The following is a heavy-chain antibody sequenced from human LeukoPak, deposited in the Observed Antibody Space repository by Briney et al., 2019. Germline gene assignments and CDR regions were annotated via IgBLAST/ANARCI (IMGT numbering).Heavy chain of an antibody. D-gene: IGHD2-15*01. CDR3: TKVVVSGSGDYFDS. V-gene: IGHV3-23*01. CDR1: GFQFRSSA. J-gene: IGHJ4*02. Sequence: HPGGSLRLSCAASGFQFRSSAMAWVRLTPGKGLEWVSSISGSGETIHIADSVKGRFVISRDNSKNTLTLLMNRLGAGDTAVYYCTKVVVSGSGDYFDSWGQGTLVTVSS. CDR2: ISGSGETI.